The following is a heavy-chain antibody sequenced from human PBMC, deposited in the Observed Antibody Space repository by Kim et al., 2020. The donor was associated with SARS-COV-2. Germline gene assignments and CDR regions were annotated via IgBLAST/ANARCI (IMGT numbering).Heavy chain of an antibody. Sequence: SETLSLTCTVSGGSISSYYWSWIRQPPGKGLEWIGYIYYSGSTNYNPSLKSRVTISVDTSKNQFSLKLSSVTAADTAVYYCARHYFDWLPWLDPWGQGTLVTVSS. D-gene: IGHD3-9*01. CDR3: ARHYFDWLPWLDP. V-gene: IGHV4-59*08. CDR2: IYYSGST. J-gene: IGHJ5*02. CDR1: GGSISSYY.